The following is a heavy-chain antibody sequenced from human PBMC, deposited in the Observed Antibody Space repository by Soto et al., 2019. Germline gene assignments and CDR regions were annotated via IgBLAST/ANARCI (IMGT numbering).Heavy chain of an antibody. CDR2: ISSSGSTI. Sequence: GGSLRLSCAASGFTFSSYEMNWVRQAPGKGLEWVSYISSSGSTIYYADSVKGRFTISRDNAKNSLYLQMNSLRAEDTAVYYCASQRFLEWFDGDYWGQGTLVTVSS. CDR1: GFTFSSYE. CDR3: ASQRFLEWFDGDY. D-gene: IGHD3-3*01. J-gene: IGHJ4*02. V-gene: IGHV3-48*03.